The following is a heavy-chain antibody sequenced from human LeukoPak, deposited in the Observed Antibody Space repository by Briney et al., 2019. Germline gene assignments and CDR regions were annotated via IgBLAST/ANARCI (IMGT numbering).Heavy chain of an antibody. Sequence: PSETLSLTCAVYGGSFSGYYWSWLRQPPGKGLEWIGEINHSGSTNYNPSLKSRVTISVEPPKNQFSLKLSSVTAADTAVYYFARAAIVGATRRRYFDYWGQGTLVTVSS. CDR2: INHSGST. J-gene: IGHJ4*02. D-gene: IGHD1-26*01. V-gene: IGHV4-34*01. CDR1: GGSFSGYY. CDR3: ARAAIVGATRRRYFDY.